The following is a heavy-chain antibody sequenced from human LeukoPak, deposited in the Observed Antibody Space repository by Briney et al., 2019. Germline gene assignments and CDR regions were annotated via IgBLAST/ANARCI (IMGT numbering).Heavy chain of an antibody. Sequence: PEGSLRLSCAASGFTFSNAWMSWVRQAPGKGLEWVGRIKSKTDGGTTGYAAPVKGRFTISRDDSKNTLYLQMNSLKTEDTAVYYCTTEGYCSSTSCYSGYWGQGTLVAVSS. CDR2: IKSKTDGGTT. J-gene: IGHJ4*02. D-gene: IGHD2-2*02. CDR3: TTEGYCSSTSCYSGY. V-gene: IGHV3-15*01. CDR1: GFTFSNAW.